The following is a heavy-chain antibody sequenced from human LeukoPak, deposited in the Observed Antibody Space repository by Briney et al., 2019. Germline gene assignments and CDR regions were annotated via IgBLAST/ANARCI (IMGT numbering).Heavy chain of an antibody. Sequence: PGGSLRLSCAASGFTFSSYEMNWVRQAPGKGLGWVSYISSSGDTRTYADSVKGRFTISRDKAKRSLYLEINSLRAEDTAVYYCAREIVSSVAGNFDYWGQGTLVTVSS. D-gene: IGHD6-19*01. J-gene: IGHJ4*02. CDR2: ISSSGDTR. CDR1: GFTFSSYE. CDR3: AREIVSSVAGNFDY. V-gene: IGHV3-48*03.